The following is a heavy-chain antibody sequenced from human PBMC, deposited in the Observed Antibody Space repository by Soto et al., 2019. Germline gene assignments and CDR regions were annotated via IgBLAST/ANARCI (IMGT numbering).Heavy chain of an antibody. D-gene: IGHD1-26*01. V-gene: IGHV1-18*04. CDR1: GYTFTSYG. Sequence: GASVKVSCKASGYTFTSYGISWVRQAPGQGLEWMGWISAYNGNTNYAQKLQGRVTMTTDTSTSTAYMELRSLRSDDTAVYYCARDRGSGSYYARFDYWGQGTLVTVSS. J-gene: IGHJ4*02. CDR3: ARDRGSGSYYARFDY. CDR2: ISAYNGNT.